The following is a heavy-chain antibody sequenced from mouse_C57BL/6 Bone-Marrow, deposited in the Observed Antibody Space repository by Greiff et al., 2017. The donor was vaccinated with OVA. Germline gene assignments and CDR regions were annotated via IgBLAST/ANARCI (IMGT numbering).Heavy chain of an antibody. D-gene: IGHD2-3*01. CDR2: IYPGDGDT. J-gene: IGHJ3*01. CDR1: GYAFSSSW. Sequence: QVQLKQSGPELVKPGASVKISCKASGYAFSSSWMNWVKQRPGKGLEWIGRIYPGDGDTNYNGKFKGKATLTADKSSSTAYMQLSSLTSEDSAVYFCASEDGYTWFAYWGQGTLVTVSA. CDR3: ASEDGYTWFAY. V-gene: IGHV1-82*01.